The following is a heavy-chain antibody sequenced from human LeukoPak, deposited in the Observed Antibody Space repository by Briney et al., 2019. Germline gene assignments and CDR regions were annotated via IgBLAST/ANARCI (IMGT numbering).Heavy chain of an antibody. CDR3: ARVDYNSSASWNDY. CDR1: GFTFNSYA. J-gene: IGHJ4*02. D-gene: IGHD3-22*01. CDR2: ISYDGSNK. V-gene: IGHV3-30-3*01. Sequence: GGSLRLSCAASGFTFNSYAMHWVRQAPGMGLEWVAVISYDGSNKYYADSVKGRFTVSRDNAKNTLYLQMSSLRAEDTAVYYCARVDYNSSASWNDYWGQGTLVTVSS.